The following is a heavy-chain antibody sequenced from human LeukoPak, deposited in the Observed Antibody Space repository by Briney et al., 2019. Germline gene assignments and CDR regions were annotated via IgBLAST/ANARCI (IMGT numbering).Heavy chain of an antibody. CDR1: GYTFTSYG. CDR3: ARDLVDDILTGYYMTEFDY. D-gene: IGHD3-9*01. CDR2: ISAYNGNT. J-gene: IGHJ4*02. V-gene: IGHV1-18*01. Sequence: GASVKVSCKASGYTFTSYGISWVRQAPGQGLEWMGWISAYNGNTNYAQKLQGRVTMTTDTSTSTAYMELRSLRSDDTAVYYCARDLVDDILTGYYMTEFDYWGQGTLVTVSS.